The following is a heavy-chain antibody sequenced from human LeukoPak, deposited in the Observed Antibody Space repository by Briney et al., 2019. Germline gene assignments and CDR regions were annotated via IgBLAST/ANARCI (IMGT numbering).Heavy chain of an antibody. CDR3: ARPRSVDSSGYHYFDY. CDR2: IYPGDSDT. Sequence: GESLKISCKGSGYSFTTHWIGWVRQMPGKGLEWMGIIYPGDSDTRYSPSFQGHVTISADKSISTAYLQWSSLKASDTAMYYCARPRSVDSSGYHYFDYWGQGTLVTVSS. J-gene: IGHJ4*02. D-gene: IGHD3-22*01. V-gene: IGHV5-51*01. CDR1: GYSFTTHW.